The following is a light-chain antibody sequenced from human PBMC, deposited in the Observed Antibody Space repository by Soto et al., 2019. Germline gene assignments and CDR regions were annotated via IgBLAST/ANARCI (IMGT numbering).Light chain of an antibody. CDR3: QQFSLYWA. CDR1: QTISSW. CDR2: KAS. Sequence: DIQMTQSPSTLSGSVGDRVTITCRASQTISSWLAWYQQKPGKAPKLLIYKASTLKSGVPSRFSGSGSGTEFTLTISSLQPDDFATYYCQQFSLYWAFG. J-gene: IGKJ1*01. V-gene: IGKV1-5*03.